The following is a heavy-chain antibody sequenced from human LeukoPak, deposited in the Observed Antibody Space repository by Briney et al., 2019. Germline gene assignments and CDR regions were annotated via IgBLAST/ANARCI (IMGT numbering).Heavy chain of an antibody. D-gene: IGHD2-2*01. Sequence: GGSLRLSCTVSGFTFSSYGMSWVRQAPGKGLEWVSIISGSGGRTYYADSVKGRFTISRDNAKNSLYLQMNSLRAEDTAVYYCARERDIVVVPAAVDYWGQGTLVTVSS. CDR1: GFTFSSYG. CDR3: ARERDIVVVPAAVDY. CDR2: ISGSGGRT. J-gene: IGHJ4*02. V-gene: IGHV3-23*01.